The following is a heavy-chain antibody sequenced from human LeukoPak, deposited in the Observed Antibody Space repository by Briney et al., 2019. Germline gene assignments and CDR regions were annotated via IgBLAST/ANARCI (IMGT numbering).Heavy chain of an antibody. CDR3: ASSGIRWDY. D-gene: IGHD4-23*01. J-gene: IGHJ4*02. V-gene: IGHV3-48*03. Sequence: GGSLRLSCAASGFTFSSYEMNWVRQAPGKGLEWVSYISSSGSTIYYADSVKGRFTISRDNAKNSLYLQMNSLRAEDTAVYYCASSGIRWDYWGQGTLVTVSS. CDR1: GFTFSSYE. CDR2: ISSSGSTI.